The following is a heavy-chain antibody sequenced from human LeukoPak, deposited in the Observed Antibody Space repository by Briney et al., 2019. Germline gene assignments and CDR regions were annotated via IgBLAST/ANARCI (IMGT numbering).Heavy chain of an antibody. V-gene: IGHV1-2*02. Sequence: ASVKVSCKASGYTFTGYYMHWVRQAPGQGLEWMGWINPNSGGTNYAQKFQGRVTMTRDTSISTAYMELSRLRSDDTAVYYCARDRGRLVRFLEFDYWGQGTLVTVSS. CDR1: GYTFTGYY. CDR3: ARDRGRLVRFLEFDY. J-gene: IGHJ4*02. D-gene: IGHD3-3*01. CDR2: INPNSGGT.